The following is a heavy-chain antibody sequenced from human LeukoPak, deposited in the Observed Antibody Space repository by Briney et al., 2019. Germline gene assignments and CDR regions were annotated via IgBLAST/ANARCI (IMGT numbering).Heavy chain of an antibody. CDR3: ARRAVAGKGFDY. V-gene: IGHV3-48*01. Sequence: GGSLRLSCAASGFTFSRNNMNWVRQAPGKGLEWVSEISSRGSNIYYADAVKGRFTISRDNAKNSLYLQMNSLRAEDTAVYYCARRAVAGKGFDYWGQGTLVTVSS. CDR1: GFTFSRNN. CDR2: ISSRGSNI. J-gene: IGHJ4*02. D-gene: IGHD6-19*01.